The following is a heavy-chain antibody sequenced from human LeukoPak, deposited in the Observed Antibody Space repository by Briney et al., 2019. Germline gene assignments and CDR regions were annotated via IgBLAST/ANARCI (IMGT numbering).Heavy chain of an antibody. J-gene: IGHJ4*02. D-gene: IGHD6-13*01. Sequence: PGGSLRLSCAASGFILSSYSMNWVRQAPGKGLEGVSSIRSSTSYKYYADSVKGRFTISRDNAKKSRYLQMNNLRAEDTAIYYCVRDNWYSSSWVFDSWGQGTLVTVSS. CDR1: GFILSSYS. CDR3: VRDNWYSSSWVFDS. V-gene: IGHV3-21*01. CDR2: IRSSTSYK.